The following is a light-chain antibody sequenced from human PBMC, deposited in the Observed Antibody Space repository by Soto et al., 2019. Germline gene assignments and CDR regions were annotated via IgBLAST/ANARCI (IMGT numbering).Light chain of an antibody. CDR3: QQRSNWPRLT. V-gene: IGKV3-11*01. Sequence: EIVLTQSPATLSLSPGERATLSCRASQSVSSYLAWYQQKPGQAPRLLIYDASNRTTGIPARFSGSGSGTDFPLTISSLEPEYFAVYYCQQRSNWPRLTFGPGTKVDIK. J-gene: IGKJ3*01. CDR1: QSVSSY. CDR2: DAS.